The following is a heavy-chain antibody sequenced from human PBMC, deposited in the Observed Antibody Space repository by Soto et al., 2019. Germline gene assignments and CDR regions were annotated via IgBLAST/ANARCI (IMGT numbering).Heavy chain of an antibody. Sequence: PSETLSLTCTVSGGSISSYYWSWIRQPAGKGLEWIGRIYTSGSTNYNPSLKSRVTMSVDTSKNQFSLKLSSVTAADTAVYYCAREELVTIFGVVTQNWFDTWGQGTPVPVSS. J-gene: IGHJ5*02. D-gene: IGHD3-3*01. V-gene: IGHV4-4*07. CDR3: AREELVTIFGVVTQNWFDT. CDR2: IYTSGST. CDR1: GGSISSYY.